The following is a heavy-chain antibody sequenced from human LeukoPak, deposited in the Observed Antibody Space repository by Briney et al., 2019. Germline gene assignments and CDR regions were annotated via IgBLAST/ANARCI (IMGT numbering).Heavy chain of an antibody. CDR2: ISGSGGST. V-gene: IGHV3-23*01. CDR3: AKDAGTTRSFYYFDY. J-gene: IGHJ4*02. Sequence: GGSLGLSCAASGFTFSSYGMSWVRQAPGKGLEWVSAISGSGGSTYYADSVKGRFTISRDNSKNTLYLQMNSLRAEDTAVYYCAKDAGTTRSFYYFDYWGQGTLVTVSS. CDR1: GFTFSSYG. D-gene: IGHD1-1*01.